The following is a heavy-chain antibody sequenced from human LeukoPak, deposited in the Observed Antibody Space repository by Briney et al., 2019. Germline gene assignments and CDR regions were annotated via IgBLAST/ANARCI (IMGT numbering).Heavy chain of an antibody. CDR3: AKAPSHDYYYYMDV. Sequence: GGSLRLSCAASGFTFSSYGMIWVRQAPGKGLEWVSGISGSGGSTYLADSVKGRFTISRDNSKNTLYLEMNSLRADDTAVYYCAKAPSHDYYYYMDVWGKGTTVTVSS. CDR2: ISGSGGST. J-gene: IGHJ6*03. CDR1: GFTFSSYG. V-gene: IGHV3-23*01.